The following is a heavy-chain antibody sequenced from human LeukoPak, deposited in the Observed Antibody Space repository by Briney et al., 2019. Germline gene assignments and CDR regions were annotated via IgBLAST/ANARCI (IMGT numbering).Heavy chain of an antibody. CDR1: GGSISSSSYY. D-gene: IGHD3-16*01. V-gene: IGHV4-39*07. CDR2: IYYSGST. Sequence: PSETLSLTCTVSGGSISSSSYYWGWIRQPPGKGLEWIGGIYYSGSTYYTPSLKSRVTISVDTSKNQFSLKLSSVTAADTAVYYCARGPSLYDYVWGSLFDYWGQGTLVTVSS. CDR3: ARGPSLYDYVWGSLFDY. J-gene: IGHJ4*02.